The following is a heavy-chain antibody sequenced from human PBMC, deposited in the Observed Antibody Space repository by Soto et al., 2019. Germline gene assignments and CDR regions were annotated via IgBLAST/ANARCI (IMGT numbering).Heavy chain of an antibody. J-gene: IGHJ6*02. V-gene: IGHV3-13*01. CDR2: MGGAGAR. Sequence: GGSLRLSCAAFGFTYNSYDMIWVRQVTGKGLEWIASMGGAGAREYSGSVKGRFIISRDNAKNSLYLQMDRLRVADTGVYYCTRATFGVGMDLWGHGTPVTVS. D-gene: IGHD3-10*01. CDR1: GFTYNSYD. CDR3: TRATFGVGMDL.